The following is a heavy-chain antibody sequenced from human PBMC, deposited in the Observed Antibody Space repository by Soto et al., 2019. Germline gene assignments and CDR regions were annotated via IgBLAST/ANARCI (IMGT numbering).Heavy chain of an antibody. Sequence: QVQLVQSGAEVKKPGASVKVSCKASGYTFTSYGISWVRQAPGQGHEWMGWISAYNGNTNYAQKLQGRVTMTTDTSSSTAYMELRSLRSDDTAVYYCARVVDDVRILSPTFFGELYYYGMDVWGQGTTVNVAS. J-gene: IGHJ6*02. V-gene: IGHV1-18*01. CDR3: ARVVDDVRILSPTFFGELYYYGMDV. CDR2: ISAYNGNT. CDR1: GYTFTSYG. D-gene: IGHD3-10*01.